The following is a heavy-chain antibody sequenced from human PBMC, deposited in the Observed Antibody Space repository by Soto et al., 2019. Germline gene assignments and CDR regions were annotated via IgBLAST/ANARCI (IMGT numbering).Heavy chain of an antibody. V-gene: IGHV3-30-3*01. D-gene: IGHD2-21*01. Sequence: QVQLMESGGGVVQPGGSLRLCSATSGFTFSSYSMHWFRQAPGKGLEWVAVTSSDGGTKFYADSVKGRFTVSRDNSKNTLYQQMSSLRPEDTAVYYCAREVVLTEWYFDNWGQGILVTVSS. J-gene: IGHJ4*02. CDR3: AREVVLTEWYFDN. CDR2: TSSDGGTK. CDR1: GFTFSSYS.